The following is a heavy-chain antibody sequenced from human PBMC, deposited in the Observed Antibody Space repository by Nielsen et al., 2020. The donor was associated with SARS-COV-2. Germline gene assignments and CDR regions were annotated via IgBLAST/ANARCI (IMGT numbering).Heavy chain of an antibody. Sequence: WIRQSPSRGLEWLGRTYYRSTWYNDYAVSVKSRITINPDTSKNQFSLKLSSVTAADTAVYYCARVRGVVPASLQGYWFDPWGQGTLVTVSS. CDR3: ARVRGVVPASLQGYWFDP. J-gene: IGHJ5*02. D-gene: IGHD2-2*01. CDR2: TYYRSTWYN. V-gene: IGHV6-1*01.